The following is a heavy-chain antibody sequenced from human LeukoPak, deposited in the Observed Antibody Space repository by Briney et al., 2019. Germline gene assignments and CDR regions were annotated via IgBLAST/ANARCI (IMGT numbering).Heavy chain of an antibody. J-gene: IGHJ4*02. D-gene: IGHD4-17*01. Sequence: PGGTLRLSCGASGFTFSREWMGWVREAPGKGLEWVASIKQDGSQYDVDSVKGRFIISRDNAKNSLSLQMNSLRVEDTAVYYCARGPDYGDRLDYFDYWGQGTLVTVSS. CDR3: ARGPDYGDRLDYFDY. CDR1: GFTFSREW. V-gene: IGHV3-7*01. CDR2: IKQDGSQ.